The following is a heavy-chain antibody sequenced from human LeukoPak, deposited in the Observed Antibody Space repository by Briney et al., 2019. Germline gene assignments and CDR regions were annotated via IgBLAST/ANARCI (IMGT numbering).Heavy chain of an antibody. CDR2: IRYDGSNK. CDR3: GTTVTTGRRY. V-gene: IGHV3-30*02. CDR1: GFTFSSYG. J-gene: IGHJ4*02. Sequence: PGGSLRLSCAASGFTFSSYGMHWVRQAPGKGLEWVAFIRYDGSNKYYADSVKGRFTISRDNSKNTLYLQMNSLRAEDTAVYYCGTTVTTGRRYWGQGTLVTVSS. D-gene: IGHD4-17*01.